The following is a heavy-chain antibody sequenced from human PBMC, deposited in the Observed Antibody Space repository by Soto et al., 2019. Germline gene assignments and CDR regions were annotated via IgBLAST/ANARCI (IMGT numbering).Heavy chain of an antibody. CDR3: AKKSQATSHQRGYFDC. CDR2: ISYDGSNK. V-gene: IGHV3-30*18. CDR1: GFTFSSYG. Sequence: QVQLVESGGGVVQPGRSLRLSCVASGFTFSSYGMHWVRQAPGKGLEWVAVISYDGSNKYYADSVKGRFTISRDNSKNTLYLQMNSLRAEDTALYYCAKKSQATSHQRGYFDCWGQGTEVTVSS. J-gene: IGHJ4*02. D-gene: IGHD2-2*01.